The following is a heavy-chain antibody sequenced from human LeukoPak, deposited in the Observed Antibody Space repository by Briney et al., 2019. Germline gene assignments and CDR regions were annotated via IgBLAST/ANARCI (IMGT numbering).Heavy chain of an antibody. J-gene: IGHJ6*03. D-gene: IGHD4-11*01. Sequence: PGGYLRLSCAASGFTFDDYGMSWVRQAPGKGLEWVSGINWNGVSTSYVDSVKGRFTISRDNAKNSLYLQMNSLRAEDTALYYCARALSNYVDYHYYYYMDVWGKGTTVTVSS. CDR3: ARALSNYVDYHYYYYMDV. CDR2: INWNGVST. V-gene: IGHV3-20*04. CDR1: GFTFDDYG.